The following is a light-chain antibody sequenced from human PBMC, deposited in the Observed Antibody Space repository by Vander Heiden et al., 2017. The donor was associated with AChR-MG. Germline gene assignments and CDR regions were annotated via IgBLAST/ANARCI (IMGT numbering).Light chain of an antibody. CDR3: AAWDDSLSGRV. CDR1: SPNIGSYY. V-gene: IGLV1-47*01. Sequence: QSVLTQPPSASGTPGQRVTISCPGSSPNIGSYYVYRDQQPPGTAPKLLIYRKDQRPSVTPDRFSGSKSGTSASLAVSGLRSEDEADDYCAAWDDSLSGRVFGGGTKLTVL. J-gene: IGLJ3*02. CDR2: RKD.